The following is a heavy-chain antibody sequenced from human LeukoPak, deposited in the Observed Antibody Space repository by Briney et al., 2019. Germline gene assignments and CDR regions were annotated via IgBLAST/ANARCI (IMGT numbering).Heavy chain of an antibody. CDR1: GYSISSGYY. V-gene: IGHV4-38-2*01. CDR2: IYHSGST. J-gene: IGHJ5*02. Sequence: KPSETLSLTCAVSGYSISSGYYWGWIRQPPGKGLEWIGSIYHSGSTYYNPSLKSRVTISVDTSKNQFSLKLSSVTAADTAVYYCAKSQGVRGDIIPFDPWGQGSLVTVSS. CDR3: AKSQGVRGDIIPFDP. D-gene: IGHD3-10*01.